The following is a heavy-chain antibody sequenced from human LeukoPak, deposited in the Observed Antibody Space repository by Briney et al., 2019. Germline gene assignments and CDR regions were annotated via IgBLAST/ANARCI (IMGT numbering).Heavy chain of an antibody. Sequence: PSETLSLTCAVSGGSISSSNWWSWVRQPPGKGLEWIGEIYHSGSTNYNPSLKSRVTISVDKSKNQCSLILTSVTAADTAVYYCARVHSVWFGEPNWFDPWGQGTLVTVSS. D-gene: IGHD3-10*01. CDR2: IYHSGST. CDR3: ARVHSVWFGEPNWFDP. J-gene: IGHJ5*02. V-gene: IGHV4-4*02. CDR1: GGSISSSNW.